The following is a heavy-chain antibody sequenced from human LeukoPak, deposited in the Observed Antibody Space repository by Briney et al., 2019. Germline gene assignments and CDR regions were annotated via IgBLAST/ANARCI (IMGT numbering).Heavy chain of an antibody. V-gene: IGHV5-51*01. Sequence: GGSLQISCKGSGYSFTSYWIGWVRRMPGKGLEWMGIIYPGDSDTRYSPSFQGQVTISADKSISTAYLQWSSMKASDTAMYYCAKQGYSGYDFSFDYWGQGTLVTVSS. CDR1: GYSFTSYW. CDR2: IYPGDSDT. J-gene: IGHJ4*02. D-gene: IGHD5-12*01. CDR3: AKQGYSGYDFSFDY.